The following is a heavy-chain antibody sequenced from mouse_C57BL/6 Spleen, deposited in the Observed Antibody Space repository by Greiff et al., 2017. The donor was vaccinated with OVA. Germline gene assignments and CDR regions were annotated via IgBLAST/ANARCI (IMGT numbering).Heavy chain of an antibody. J-gene: IGHJ4*01. CDR1: GFTFSSYA. D-gene: IGHD1-1*01. V-gene: IGHV5-9-1*02. CDR2: ISSGGDYI. Sequence: EVQLMESGEGLVKPGGSLKLSCAASGFTFSSYAMSWVRQTPEKRLEWVAYISSGGDYIYYADTVKGRFTISRDNARNTLYLQMSSLKSEDTAMYYCTRDTATVEAMDYWGQGTSVTVSS. CDR3: TRDTATVEAMDY.